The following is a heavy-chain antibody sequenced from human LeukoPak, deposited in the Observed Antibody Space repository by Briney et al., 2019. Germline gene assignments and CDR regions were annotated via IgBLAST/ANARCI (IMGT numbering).Heavy chain of an antibody. D-gene: IGHD3-22*01. CDR3: ASPAYYYDSSGYGEDY. CDR1: VFTVSSNY. CDR2: SYSGGST. J-gene: IGHJ4*02. V-gene: IGHV3-66*01. Sequence: GGSLRLSCAASVFTVSSNYMSLVRQAPGKGLEWVSVSYSGGSTYYADSVKGRFTISRDNSKNTLYLQMNSLRAEDTAVYYCASPAYYYDSSGYGEDYWGQGTLVTVSS.